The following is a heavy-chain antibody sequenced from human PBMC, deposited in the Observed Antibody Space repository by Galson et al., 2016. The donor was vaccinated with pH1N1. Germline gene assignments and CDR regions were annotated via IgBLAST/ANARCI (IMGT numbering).Heavy chain of an antibody. J-gene: IGHJ6*02. CDR2: IDPSDGTT. D-gene: IGHD2-8*01. V-gene: IGHV1-46*01. CDR3: AREDIVLGEGWTHGMDV. CDR1: GYSITRYY. Sequence: SVKVSCKASGYSITRYYMHWVRQAPGQGLEWMGIIDPSDGTTTYSQKFQGRITMTRDTPTNSVYMELSSLTSDDTAVYYCAREDIVLGEGWTHGMDVWGQGTTVTVSS.